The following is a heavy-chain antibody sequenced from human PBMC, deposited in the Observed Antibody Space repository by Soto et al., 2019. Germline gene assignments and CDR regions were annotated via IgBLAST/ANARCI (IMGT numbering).Heavy chain of an antibody. Sequence: QVQLLQSGGEVKKPGSSVKVSCKSSGDTFSTDTISWVRQAPGQGLEWMGRIIPILNVTNYAQSFQGRLTFTADKPTPSAYMELSSLKSDDTAMYYCARGSYYGGHYEAWFDPWGQGTLVTVSP. CDR1: GDTFSTDT. D-gene: IGHD3-3*01. CDR3: ARGSYYGGHYEAWFDP. J-gene: IGHJ5*02. V-gene: IGHV1-69*02. CDR2: IIPILNVT.